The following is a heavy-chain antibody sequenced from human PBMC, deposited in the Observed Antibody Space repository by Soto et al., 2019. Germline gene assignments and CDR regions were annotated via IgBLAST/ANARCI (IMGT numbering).Heavy chain of an antibody. CDR2: ISYDGSNK. Sequence: GGSLRLSCAASGFTFSSYAMHWVRQAPGKGLEWVAVISYDGSNKYYADSVKGRFTISRDNSKNTLYLQMNSLRAEDTAVYYCARAPYGFTSWFDSWGQGTRVSVSS. J-gene: IGHJ5*01. CDR1: GFTFSSYA. V-gene: IGHV3-30-3*01. D-gene: IGHD3-10*01. CDR3: ARAPYGFTSWFDS.